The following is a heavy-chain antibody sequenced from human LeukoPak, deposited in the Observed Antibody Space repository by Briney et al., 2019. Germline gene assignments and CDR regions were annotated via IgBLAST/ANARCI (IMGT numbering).Heavy chain of an antibody. J-gene: IGHJ3*02. V-gene: IGHV3-33*06. D-gene: IGHD1-26*01. CDR3: AKGDSGSYGALDI. Sequence: GSLRLSCAASGFTFSTCGMHWVRQAPGKGLEWVAVIWYDGSNKYHADSVKGRFAISRDNSKNTLYLQMNSLRVEDTAVYYCAKGDSGSYGALDIWGQGTMVTVSS. CDR2: IWYDGSNK. CDR1: GFTFSTCG.